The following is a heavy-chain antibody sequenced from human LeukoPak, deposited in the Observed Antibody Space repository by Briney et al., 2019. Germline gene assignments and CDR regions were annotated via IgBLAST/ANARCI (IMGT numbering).Heavy chain of an antibody. CDR1: GYTFTGYY. Sequence: ASVKVSCKASGYTFTGYYMHWVRQAPGQGLEWVGWINPNSGGTNYAQKFQGRVTMTRDTSISTAYMELSRLRPDDTAVYYCARGSLVVPAAIPYYYYYGMDVWGQGTTVTVSS. D-gene: IGHD2-2*01. V-gene: IGHV1-2*02. CDR3: ARGSLVVPAAIPYYYYYGMDV. J-gene: IGHJ6*02. CDR2: INPNSGGT.